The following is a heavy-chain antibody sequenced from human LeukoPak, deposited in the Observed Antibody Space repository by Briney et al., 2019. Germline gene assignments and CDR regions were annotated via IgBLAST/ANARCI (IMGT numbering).Heavy chain of an antibody. CDR1: GGSIRSYY. CDR3: ARNPLLFPDAFDI. CDR2: IYYSGST. J-gene: IGHJ3*02. Sequence: KPSETLSLTCTVSGGSIRSYYWSWIRQPPGKGLEWIGYIYYSGSTNYNPSLKSRVTISVDTSKNQFSLKLSSVTAADTAVYYCARNPLLFPDAFDIWGQGTMVTVSS. V-gene: IGHV4-59*01. D-gene: IGHD2-15*01.